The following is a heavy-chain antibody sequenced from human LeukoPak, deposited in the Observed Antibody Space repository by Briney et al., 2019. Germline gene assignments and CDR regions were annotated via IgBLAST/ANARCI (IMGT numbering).Heavy chain of an antibody. CDR2: ISTYNGNT. CDR1: GYTFTIYS. CDR3: ARGRDKDY. Sequence: GASVKVSCKASGYTFTIYSIFWVRQAPGQGLEWMGWISTYNGNTNYAQRLQGRVTMTTDTSTSTAYMELRNLRSDDTAVYYCARGRDKDYWGQGTLVTVSS. V-gene: IGHV1-18*01. J-gene: IGHJ4*02.